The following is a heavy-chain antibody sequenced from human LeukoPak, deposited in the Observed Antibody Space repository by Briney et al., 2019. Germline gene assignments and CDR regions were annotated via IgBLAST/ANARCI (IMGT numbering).Heavy chain of an antibody. CDR3: ANRPGYNYGYLDS. D-gene: IGHD5-18*01. J-gene: IGHJ4*02. CDR1: GFTFSSYA. Sequence: PGGSLRLSCAASGFTFSSYAMNWVRQAPGKGLEWVSGISERGGSTYYADSVKGRFTISRDNSKNTLFLQMHSLRAEDTAVYYCANRPGYNYGYLDSWGQGALVTVSS. V-gene: IGHV3-23*01. CDR2: ISERGGST.